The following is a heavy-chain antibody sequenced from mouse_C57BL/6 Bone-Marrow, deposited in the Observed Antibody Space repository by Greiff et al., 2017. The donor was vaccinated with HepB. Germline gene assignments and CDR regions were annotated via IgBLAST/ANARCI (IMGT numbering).Heavy chain of an antibody. CDR2: ISNGGGST. Sequence: EVQLVESGGGLVQPGGSLKLSCAASGFTFSDYYMYWVRQTPEKRLEWVAYISNGGGSTYYPDTVKGRFTISRDNAKNTLYLQMSRLKSEDTAMYYCGRRHDYYYAMDDWGQGTSVTVSS. CDR3: GRRHDYYYAMDD. D-gene: IGHD2-4*01. V-gene: IGHV5-12*01. J-gene: IGHJ4*01. CDR1: GFTFSDYY.